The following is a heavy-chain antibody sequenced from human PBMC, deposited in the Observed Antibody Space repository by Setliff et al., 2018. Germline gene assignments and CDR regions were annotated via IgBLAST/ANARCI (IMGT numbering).Heavy chain of an antibody. J-gene: IGHJ4*02. D-gene: IGHD3-10*01. Sequence: RLSCAASGFTFSTYSMNWVRQAPGKGLEWVSYISSSSSAIFYADSVKGRFTISRDNAKNSLFLLMDSLRVEDTAVYYCARAGETKYYSASGNYYNVHWGQGTLVTVSS. CDR2: ISSSSSAI. CDR3: ARAGETKYYSASGNYYNVH. V-gene: IGHV3-48*04. CDR1: GFTFSTYS.